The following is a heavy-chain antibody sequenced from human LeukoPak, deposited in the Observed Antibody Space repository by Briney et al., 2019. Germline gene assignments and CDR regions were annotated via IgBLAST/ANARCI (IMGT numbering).Heavy chain of an antibody. CDR3: AREEGSARYYYDSSGYPLIY. D-gene: IGHD3-22*01. J-gene: IGHJ4*02. V-gene: IGHV1-2*02. CDR1: GYTFTSYG. CDR2: INPNSGGT. Sequence: ASVKVSCKASGYTFTSYGISWVRQAPGQGLEWMGWINPNSGGTNYAQKFQGRVTMTRDTSISTAYMELSRLRSDDTAVYYCAREEGSARYYYDSSGYPLIYWGQGTLVTVSS.